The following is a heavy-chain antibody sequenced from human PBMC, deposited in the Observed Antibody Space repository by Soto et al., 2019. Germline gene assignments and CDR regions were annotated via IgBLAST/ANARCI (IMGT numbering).Heavy chain of an antibody. V-gene: IGHV1-18*01. CDR3: ARGHGVIIGAMDV. J-gene: IGHJ6*02. CDR2: ISSYNIDT. CDR1: GYRFETYA. Sequence: ASVKVSCKSSGYRFETYAMSWVRQAPGQGLEWMGWISSYNIDTYYAPRFQDRVTMTEDTSTGTAYMELRSLRSDDTAVYYCARGHGVIIGAMDVWGQGTTVTVSS. D-gene: IGHD3-3*01.